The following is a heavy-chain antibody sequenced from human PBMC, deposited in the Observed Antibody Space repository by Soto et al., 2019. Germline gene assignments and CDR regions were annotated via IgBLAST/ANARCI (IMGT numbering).Heavy chain of an antibody. D-gene: IGHD2-15*01. CDR1: GFTFSSYG. CDR3: ARDRGKIGWSRYYYSGMDV. V-gene: IGHV3-33*01. Sequence: GGSLRLSCAASGFTFSSYGMHWVRQAPGKGLEWVAVIWYDGSNKYYADSVKGRFTISRDNSKNTLYLQMNSLRAEDTAVYYCARDRGKIGWSRYYYSGMDVWGQGTTVTVYS. CDR2: IWYDGSNK. J-gene: IGHJ6*02.